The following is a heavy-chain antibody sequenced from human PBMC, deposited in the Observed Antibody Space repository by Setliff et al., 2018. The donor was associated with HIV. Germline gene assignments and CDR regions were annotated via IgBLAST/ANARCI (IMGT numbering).Heavy chain of an antibody. CDR3: ARLGESGYDFRGYCDY. V-gene: IGHV4-39*01. D-gene: IGHD5-12*01. J-gene: IGHJ4*02. CDR2: VYFTGNS. Sequence: PSETLSLTCTVSGDSISSRSYYWAWIRQPPGKGLEWIASVYFTGNSYYNPALQSRVSISVDTSNNQFSLNLNSVTASDRGVYYCARLGESGYDFRGYCDYWGPGMLVTVSS. CDR1: GDSISSRSYY.